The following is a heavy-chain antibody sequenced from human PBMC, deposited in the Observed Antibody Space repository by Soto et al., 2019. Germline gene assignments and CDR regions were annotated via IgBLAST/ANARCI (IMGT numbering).Heavy chain of an antibody. J-gene: IGHJ4*02. V-gene: IGHV3-23*01. D-gene: IGHD6-19*01. CDR3: AKKKGVSSGWYLFDY. CDR2: ISGSGGST. Sequence: GGSLRLSCAASGFTFSSYAMSWVRQAPGKGLEWVSAISGSGGSTYYTDSVKGRFTISRDNSKNTLYLQMNSLRAEDTAVYYCAKKKGVSSGWYLFDYWGQGTLVTVSS. CDR1: GFTFSSYA.